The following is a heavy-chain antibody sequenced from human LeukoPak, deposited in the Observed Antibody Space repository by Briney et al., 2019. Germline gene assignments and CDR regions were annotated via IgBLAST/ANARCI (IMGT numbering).Heavy chain of an antibody. CDR2: ISAYNGNT. CDR3: ARSVYCSGGSCYRTRNWFDP. V-gene: IGHV1-18*01. Sequence: ASVKASCKASGYTFTSYGISWVRQAPGQGLEWMGWISAYNGNTNYAQKLQGRVTMTTDTSTSTAYMELRSLRSDDTAVYYCARSVYCSGGSCYRTRNWFDPWGQGTLVTVSS. J-gene: IGHJ5*02. D-gene: IGHD2-15*01. CDR1: GYTFTSYG.